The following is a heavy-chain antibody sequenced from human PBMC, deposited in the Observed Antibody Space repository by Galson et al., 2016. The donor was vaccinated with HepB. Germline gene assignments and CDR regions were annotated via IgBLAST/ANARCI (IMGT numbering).Heavy chain of an antibody. D-gene: IGHD6-19*01. CDR3: ARGESIAVTVTLDY. CDR2: ISSSSHFI. J-gene: IGHJ4*02. Sequence: SLRLSCAASGFTLSSFSMNWVRQAPGKGLEWVSSISSSSHFIYYADSLKGRFTISRAKAKNSLYVQMNSLRAEDTAVYYCARGESIAVTVTLDYWGQGTLVTVSS. V-gene: IGHV3-21*01. CDR1: GFTLSSFS.